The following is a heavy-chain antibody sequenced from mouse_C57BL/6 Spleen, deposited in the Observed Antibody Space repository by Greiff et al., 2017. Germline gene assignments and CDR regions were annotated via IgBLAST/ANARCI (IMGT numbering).Heavy chain of an antibody. CDR2: ISSGGGYT. CDR3: TRQGSNYFDY. D-gene: IGHD1-1*01. CDR1: GFTFTSYG. J-gene: IGHJ2*01. Sequence: EVKLVESGGDLVKPGGSLKLSCASSGFTFTSYGMSWVRQTPDKRLEWVATISSGGGYTYYPDSVQGRFTISRDNAQNTLYLQISRRKSEDTAMYYCTRQGSNYFDYWGQGTTLTVSS. V-gene: IGHV5-6*01.